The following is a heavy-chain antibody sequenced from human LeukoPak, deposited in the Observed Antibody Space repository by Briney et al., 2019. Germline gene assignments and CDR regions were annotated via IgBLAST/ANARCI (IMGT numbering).Heavy chain of an antibody. J-gene: IGHJ5*02. Sequence: ASVKVSCKAPGGTFSSYVISWVRQAPGQGLEWMGGIIPIFGTTNYAQKFQGRVTITADESTSTAYMELSSLRSEDTAVYYCARDIYGVSGNLHWFDPWGQGTLVTVSS. CDR2: IIPIFGTT. CDR3: ARDIYGVSGNLHWFDP. CDR1: GGTFSSYV. D-gene: IGHD3-10*01. V-gene: IGHV1-69*13.